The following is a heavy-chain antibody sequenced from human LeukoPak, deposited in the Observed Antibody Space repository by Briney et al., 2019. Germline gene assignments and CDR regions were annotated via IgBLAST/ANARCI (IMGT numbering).Heavy chain of an antibody. V-gene: IGHV4-59*01. D-gene: IGHD2-2*01. CDR1: GGSINNNY. J-gene: IGHJ5*02. Sequence: SETLSLTCVVSGGSINNNYWGWIRQPPGRGLEWIGYIYYSGSTNYNPSLKSRVTISVDTSKNQFSLKLSSVTAADTAVYYCARGIESSTSWIDTWGQGTLVTVSS. CDR3: ARGIESSTSWIDT. CDR2: IYYSGST.